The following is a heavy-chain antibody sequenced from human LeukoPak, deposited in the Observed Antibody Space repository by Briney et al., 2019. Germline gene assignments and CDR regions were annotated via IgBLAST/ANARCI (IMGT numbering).Heavy chain of an antibody. Sequence: ASVKVSCKASGYTFTGYYMHWVRQAPGQGLEWMGWINPNSGGTNYAQKFQGRVTMTRDTPISTAYMELSRLRSDDTAVYYCARVRIEITMVRGVNFDYWGQGTLVTVSS. D-gene: IGHD3-10*01. CDR2: INPNSGGT. J-gene: IGHJ4*02. CDR3: ARVRIEITMVRGVNFDY. V-gene: IGHV1-2*02. CDR1: GYTFTGYY.